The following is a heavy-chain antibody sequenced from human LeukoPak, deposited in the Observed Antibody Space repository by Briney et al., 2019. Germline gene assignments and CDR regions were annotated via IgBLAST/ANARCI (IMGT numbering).Heavy chain of an antibody. Sequence: GGSLRLSCAASGFTFSSYSMNWVRQAPGKGLEWVSSISSSSSYIYYADSVKSRFTISRDNAKNSLYLQMNSLRAEDTAVYYCARFGDPGGYFDYWGQGTLVTVSS. CDR3: ARFGDPGGYFDY. D-gene: IGHD4-17*01. J-gene: IGHJ4*02. CDR2: ISSSSSYI. CDR1: GFTFSSYS. V-gene: IGHV3-21*01.